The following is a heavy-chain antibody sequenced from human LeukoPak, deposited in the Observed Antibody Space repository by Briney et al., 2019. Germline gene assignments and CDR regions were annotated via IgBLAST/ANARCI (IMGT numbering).Heavy chain of an antibody. CDR1: GGTFSSYA. J-gene: IGHJ4*02. Sequence: ASVKVSCKASGGTFSSYAISWVRQAPGQGLEWMGGIIPIFDTANYAQKFQGRVTITADESTSTAYMELSSLRSEDTAVYYCARKASQYYFDYWGQGTLVTVSS. V-gene: IGHV1-69*13. CDR2: IIPIFDTA. CDR3: ARKASQYYFDY. D-gene: IGHD2-2*01.